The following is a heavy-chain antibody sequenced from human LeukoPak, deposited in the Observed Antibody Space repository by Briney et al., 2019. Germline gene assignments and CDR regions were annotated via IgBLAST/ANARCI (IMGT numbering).Heavy chain of an antibody. J-gene: IGHJ4*02. V-gene: IGHV3-30*04. Sequence: SGGSLSLSCAASGFTFSSYAMHWGRQAPGKGLGWVAVISYDGSNKYYADSVKGRFTISRDNSKNTLYLQMNSLRAEDTAVYYCARTHYYDSSGYYSYWGQGTLVTVSS. CDR2: ISYDGSNK. CDR3: ARTHYYDSSGYYSY. D-gene: IGHD3-22*01. CDR1: GFTFSSYA.